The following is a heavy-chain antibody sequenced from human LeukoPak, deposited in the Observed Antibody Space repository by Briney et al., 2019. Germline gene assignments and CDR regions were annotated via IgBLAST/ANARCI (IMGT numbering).Heavy chain of an antibody. J-gene: IGHJ4*02. Sequence: GGSLRLSCAVSGFTFSRYWMTWVRQAPGKGLEWVANIKQDGSEKYYVDSVKGCFTISRDNAKNSLYLQMDSLRGEDTAVYYCARTLLYDRSDCYRYFDYWGQGTPVTVSS. D-gene: IGHD3-22*01. CDR1: GFTFSRYW. V-gene: IGHV3-7*04. CDR2: IKQDGSEK. CDR3: ARTLLYDRSDCYRYFDY.